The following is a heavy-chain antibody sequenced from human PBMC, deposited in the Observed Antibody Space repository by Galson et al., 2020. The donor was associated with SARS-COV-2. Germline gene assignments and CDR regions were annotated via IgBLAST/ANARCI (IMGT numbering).Heavy chain of an antibody. CDR3: ARGYGSGSYIQKLHY. CDR1: GFTFSSYS. V-gene: IGHV3-21*01. J-gene: IGHJ4*02. D-gene: IGHD3-10*01. Sequence: GESLKISCAASGFTFSSYSMNWVRQAPGKGLEWVSSISSSSSYIYYADSVKGRFTISRDNAKNSLYLQMNSLRAEDTAVYYCARGYGSGSYIQKLHYWGQGTLVTVSS. CDR2: ISSSSSYI.